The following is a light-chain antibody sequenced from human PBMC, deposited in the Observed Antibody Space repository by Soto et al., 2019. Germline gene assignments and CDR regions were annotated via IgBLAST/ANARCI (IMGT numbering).Light chain of an antibody. CDR2: DTS. J-gene: IGKJ4*01. CDR3: QPYNNWPLT. V-gene: IGKV3-15*01. CDR1: QSVSNY. Sequence: EIVLTQSPATLSLSPGESATLSFRAGQSVSNYLTWYQQKPGQTPRLLIYDTSTRATGVPARFSGSRSGPEFTLTINSLQSEDFAIYYCQPYNNWPLTFGGGTKVDIK.